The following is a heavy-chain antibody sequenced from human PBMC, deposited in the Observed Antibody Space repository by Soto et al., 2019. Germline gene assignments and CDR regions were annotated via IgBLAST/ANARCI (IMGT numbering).Heavy chain of an antibody. J-gene: IGHJ4*02. V-gene: IGHV1-69*01. CDR3: AREVGYGDFSAALLD. Sequence: VQLMQSGAEVKKPGSSVKVSCKASGGTFSSHSINWVRQAPGQGLEWMGGIITLFGTSNYAQNFQGIVTITADQSTSTAYMELNSLTYDDTAVHYCAREVGYGDFSAALLDWGQGTLVTVSS. CDR1: GGTFSSHS. D-gene: IGHD2-21*02. CDR2: IITLFGTS.